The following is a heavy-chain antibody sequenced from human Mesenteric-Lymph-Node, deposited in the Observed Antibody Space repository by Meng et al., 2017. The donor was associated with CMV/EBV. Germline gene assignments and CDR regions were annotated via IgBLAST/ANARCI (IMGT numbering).Heavy chain of an antibody. D-gene: IGHD1-26*01. CDR3: ARKKDGATHFDY. J-gene: IGHJ4*02. V-gene: IGHV4-38-2*02. CDR1: GYPISSGYF. CDR2: ISYSGNT. Sequence: SETLSLTCSVSGYPISSGYFWAWLRQPPGQGLEWIGTISYSGNTYYNASTKSRVTMSVDTSKSQFSLKLTSVAAADTAIYYCARKKDGATHFDYWGQGTLVTVSS.